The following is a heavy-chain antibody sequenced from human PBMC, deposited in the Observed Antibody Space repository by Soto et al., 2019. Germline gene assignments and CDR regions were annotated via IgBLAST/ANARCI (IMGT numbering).Heavy chain of an antibody. CDR1: GASINSGGYY. D-gene: IGHD6-19*01. J-gene: IGHJ4*02. V-gene: IGHV4-31*03. Sequence: QVQLQESGPGLVQPSQTLSLYCSVSGASINSGGYYWTWIRQHPGKGLEWIGYIYNSGNTFYNPSLISRVTTSVDTSNSQFSLELTSVTAADTAFYSCAEGSGGVAVPSYFDDWGQGTPVTVSS. CDR3: AEGSGGVAVPSYFDD. CDR2: IYNSGNT.